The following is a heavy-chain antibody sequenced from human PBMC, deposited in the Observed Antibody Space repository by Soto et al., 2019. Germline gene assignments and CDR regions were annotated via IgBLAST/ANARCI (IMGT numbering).Heavy chain of an antibody. CDR2: INAGNGNT. CDR1: GDTFTGYA. D-gene: IGHD6-19*01. J-gene: IGHJ4*02. V-gene: IGHV1-3*05. CDR3: ARAVAVPADFDY. Sequence: QVQLVQSGAEEKKPGASVKDSCKASGDTFTGYAFHWVRQAPGQRLEWMGWINAGNGNTKYSQKFQGRVTITRDTSASTAYMELSSLRSEDTAVYYCARAVAVPADFDYWGQGTLVTVSS.